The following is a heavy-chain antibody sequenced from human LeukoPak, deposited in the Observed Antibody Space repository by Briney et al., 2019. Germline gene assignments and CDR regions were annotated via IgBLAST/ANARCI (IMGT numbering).Heavy chain of an antibody. CDR3: ARWRGSNYQYYFFDY. J-gene: IGHJ4*02. D-gene: IGHD3-10*01. Sequence: GESLKISCKGSGYSFTSYWIGWVRQMPGKGLEWMGIIYPSDSTTRYSPSFQGQVTISADKSISTAYLQWSSLKASDTAMYYCARWRGSNYQYYFFDYWGQGTLVTVSS. CDR2: IYPSDSTT. CDR1: GYSFTSYW. V-gene: IGHV5-51*01.